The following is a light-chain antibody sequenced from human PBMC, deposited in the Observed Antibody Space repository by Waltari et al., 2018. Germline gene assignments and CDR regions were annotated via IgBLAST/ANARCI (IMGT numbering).Light chain of an antibody. CDR2: WAS. Sequence: DIVMTQSPDSLAVSLGERATINCKSSQSVLYRSNNKNYSASYQQKPGQPPKELIYWASTRESGVPDRFSGSGSGTDFTLTISSLQAEDVAVYYCQQYYSSPPAFTFGPGTKVDIK. CDR1: QSVLYRSNNKNY. J-gene: IGKJ3*01. V-gene: IGKV4-1*01. CDR3: QQYYSSPPAFT.